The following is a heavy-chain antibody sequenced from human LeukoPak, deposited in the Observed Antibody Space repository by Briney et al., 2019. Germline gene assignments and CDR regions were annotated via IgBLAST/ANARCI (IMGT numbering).Heavy chain of an antibody. Sequence: GASVKVSCKAPGYTFTGYYMHWVRQAPGQGLEWMGWSNPNNGGTNYAQKFQGRVTMTLDTSISTAYMELSRLRSDDTAIYYCARVDGGEWYYFDYWGQGTLVTVSS. D-gene: IGHD2-8*02. J-gene: IGHJ4*02. V-gene: IGHV1-2*02. CDR3: ARVDGGEWYYFDY. CDR2: SNPNNGGT. CDR1: GYTFTGYY.